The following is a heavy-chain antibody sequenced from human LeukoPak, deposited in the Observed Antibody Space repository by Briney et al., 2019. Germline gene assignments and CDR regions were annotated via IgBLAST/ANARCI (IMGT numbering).Heavy chain of an antibody. Sequence: ASVKVSCKASGYTFTGYYMHWVRQAPGQGLEWMGWINPNSGGTNYAQKFQGRVTMTRDTSISTAYIELSRLRSDDTAVYYCARDNLPYYYGSGSYTYYFDYWGQGTLVTVSS. CDR3: ARDNLPYYYGSGSYTYYFDY. J-gene: IGHJ4*02. V-gene: IGHV1-2*02. D-gene: IGHD3-10*01. CDR2: INPNSGGT. CDR1: GYTFTGYY.